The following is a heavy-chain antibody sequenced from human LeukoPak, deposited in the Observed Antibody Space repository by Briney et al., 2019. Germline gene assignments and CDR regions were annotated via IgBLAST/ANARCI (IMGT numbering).Heavy chain of an antibody. D-gene: IGHD5-18*01. CDR1: GYTFTSYG. CDR2: INPNSGGT. V-gene: IGHV1-2*02. J-gene: IGHJ4*02. Sequence: GASVKVSCKASGYTFTSYGISWVRQAPGQGLEWMGWINPNSGGTNYAQKFQGRVTMTRDTSISTAYMELSRLRSDDTAVYYCAREQLWPDYWGQGTLVTVSS. CDR3: AREQLWPDY.